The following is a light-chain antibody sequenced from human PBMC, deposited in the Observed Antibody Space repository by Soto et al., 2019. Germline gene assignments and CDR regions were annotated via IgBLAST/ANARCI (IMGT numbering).Light chain of an antibody. CDR2: GNS. Sequence: QSVLTQPPSVSGAPGQRVTISCTGSSSNIGAGYDVHWYQHLPGTAPKLLIYGNSNRPSGVPDRFSGSKSGTSASLAITGTPADDEADYYCQSYDSSLSGYVFGTGTKLTVL. CDR3: QSYDSSLSGYV. V-gene: IGLV1-40*01. CDR1: SSNIGAGYD. J-gene: IGLJ1*01.